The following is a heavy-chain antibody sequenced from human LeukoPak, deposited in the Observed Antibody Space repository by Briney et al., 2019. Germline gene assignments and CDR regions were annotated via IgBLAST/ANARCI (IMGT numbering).Heavy chain of an antibody. CDR2: IYTSGST. V-gene: IGHV4-4*07. CDR3: ARGEDILTGYALLDY. CDR1: GGSISSYY. J-gene: IGHJ4*02. Sequence: TSETLSLTCTVSGGSISSYYWSWIRQPPGKGLEWIGRIYTSGSTNYNPSLKRRVTMSVDTSKNKFSLKLSSVTAADTAVYYCARGEDILTGYALLDYWGQGTLVTVSS. D-gene: IGHD3-9*01.